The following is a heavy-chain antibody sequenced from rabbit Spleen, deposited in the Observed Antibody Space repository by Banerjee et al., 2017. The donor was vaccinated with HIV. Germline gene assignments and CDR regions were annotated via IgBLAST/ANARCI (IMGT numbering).Heavy chain of an antibody. CDR2: IYTGGGRT. CDR3: TRALLAMTMGLNL. V-gene: IGHV1S45*01. D-gene: IGHD2-1*01. CDR1: GFDFSSYG. J-gene: IGHJ6*01. Sequence: QEQLEESGGDLVKPEGSLTLTCTASGFDFSSYGVSWVRQAPGKGLEWIGCIYTGGGRTHYASWAKGRFTISKTSSTTVTLQMTSLTAADTATYFCTRALLAMTMGLNLWGPGTLVTVS.